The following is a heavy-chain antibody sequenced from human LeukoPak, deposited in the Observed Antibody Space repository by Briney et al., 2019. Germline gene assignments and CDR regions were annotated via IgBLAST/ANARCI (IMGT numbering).Heavy chain of an antibody. CDR3: ARYYYDSSGYYYAFDI. V-gene: IGHV4-61*05. CDR1: GGSISSSSYY. CDR2: IYYSGST. Sequence: PSETLSLTCTVSGGSISSSSYYWGWIRQPPGKGLEWIGYIYYSGSTNYNPSLKSRVTISVDTSKNQFSLKLSSVTAADTAVYYCARYYYDSSGYYYAFDIWGQGTMVTVSS. J-gene: IGHJ3*02. D-gene: IGHD3-22*01.